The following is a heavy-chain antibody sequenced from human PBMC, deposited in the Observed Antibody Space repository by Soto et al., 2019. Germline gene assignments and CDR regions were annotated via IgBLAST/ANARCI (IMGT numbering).Heavy chain of an antibody. V-gene: IGHV3-64D*08. CDR3: VKGPDSSSWDRDWFDP. J-gene: IGHJ5*02. D-gene: IGHD6-13*01. CDR2: ISSNGGST. CDR1: GFTFSSYA. Sequence: PGGSLRLSCSASGFTFSSYAMHWVRQAPGKGLEYVSAISSNGGSTYYADSVKGRFTISRDNSKNTLYLQMSSLRAEDTAVYYCVKGPDSSSWDRDWFDPWGQGTLVTVPQ.